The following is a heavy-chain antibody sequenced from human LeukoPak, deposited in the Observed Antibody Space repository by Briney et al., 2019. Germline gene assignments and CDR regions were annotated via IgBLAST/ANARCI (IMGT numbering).Heavy chain of an antibody. D-gene: IGHD6-13*01. CDR2: IKQDASFK. V-gene: IGHV3-7*01. J-gene: IGHJ4*02. CDR3: ARDGYGGYLDC. Sequence: GSLRLSCAASGFTFSGSWMSWVRQAPGKGLEWVANIKQDASFKGYIDSVKGRFTISRDSAENSVYLEMNRLRDEDTAVYYCARDGYGGYLDCWGQGTLVTVSS. CDR1: GFTFSGSW.